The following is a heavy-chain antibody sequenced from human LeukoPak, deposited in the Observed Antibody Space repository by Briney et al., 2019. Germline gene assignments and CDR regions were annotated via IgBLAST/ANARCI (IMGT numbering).Heavy chain of an antibody. CDR1: GGSVSSGSYY. J-gene: IGHJ4*02. V-gene: IGHV4-61*01. D-gene: IGHD2-2*01. Sequence: SENLSLTCTVSGGSVSSGSYYWSWIRQPPGKGLEWIGYIYYSGSTNYNPSLKSRVTISVDTSKNQFSLELSSVTAADTAVYYCARGSIVVVPAAMPLDYWGQGTLVTVSS. CDR2: IYYSGST. CDR3: ARGSIVVVPAAMPLDY.